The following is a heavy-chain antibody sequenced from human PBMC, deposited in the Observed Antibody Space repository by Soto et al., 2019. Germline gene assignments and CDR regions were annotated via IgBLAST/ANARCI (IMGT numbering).Heavy chain of an antibody. D-gene: IGHD4-17*01. CDR3: ARALRDNWFDP. V-gene: IGHV4-31*03. CDR1: GGSISSGGYY. J-gene: IGHJ5*02. Sequence: QVQLQESGPGLVKPSQTLSLTCSVSGGSISSGGYYWSWIRQHPGKGLEWIGYIYYSGSTYYNPSHKRRVTISVDTSKNQFSLKLGSVTAADTAVYHCARALRDNWFDPWGQGTLVTVSS. CDR2: IYYSGST.